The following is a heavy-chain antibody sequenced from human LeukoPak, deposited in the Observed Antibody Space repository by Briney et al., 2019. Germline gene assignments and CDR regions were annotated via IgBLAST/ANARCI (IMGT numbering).Heavy chain of an antibody. Sequence: GASVNVSCKSSGGTFSNYAINWVRQAPGQGLEWMGGIIPLFGAANYAQKLQGRVTITADKSTSTAYMELSSLRSEDTAVYYCARDLGSYDSSGYPYSTFDYWGQGTLVTVSS. CDR2: IIPLFGAA. J-gene: IGHJ4*02. V-gene: IGHV1-69*06. D-gene: IGHD3-22*01. CDR1: GGTFSNYA. CDR3: ARDLGSYDSSGYPYSTFDY.